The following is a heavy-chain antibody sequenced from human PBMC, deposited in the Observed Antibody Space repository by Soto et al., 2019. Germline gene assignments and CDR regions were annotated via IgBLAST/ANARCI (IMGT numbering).Heavy chain of an antibody. D-gene: IGHD2-15*01. Sequence: PSETLSLTCAVYGGSFSGYYWSWIRQPPGKGLEWIGEINHSGSTNYNPSLKSRVTISVDTSKNQFSLKLSSVTAADTAVYYCATRSRYCSGGSCLSGDTDFDYWGQATLVTVSS. V-gene: IGHV4-34*01. J-gene: IGHJ4*02. CDR1: GGSFSGYY. CDR2: INHSGST. CDR3: ATRSRYCSGGSCLSGDTDFDY.